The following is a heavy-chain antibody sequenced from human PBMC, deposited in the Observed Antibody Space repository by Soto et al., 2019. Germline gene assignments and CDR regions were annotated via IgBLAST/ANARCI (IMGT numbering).Heavy chain of an antibody. Sequence: SETLSLTCTVSGGSISSGDYYWSWIRQPPGKGLEWIGYIYYSGSTYYNPSLKSRVTISVDTSKNQFSLKLSSVTAADTAVYYCASWYYYDSSGYYFYYWGQGTLVTVSS. CDR2: IYYSGST. D-gene: IGHD3-22*01. CDR1: GGSISSGDYY. CDR3: ASWYYYDSSGYYFYY. J-gene: IGHJ4*02. V-gene: IGHV4-30-4*01.